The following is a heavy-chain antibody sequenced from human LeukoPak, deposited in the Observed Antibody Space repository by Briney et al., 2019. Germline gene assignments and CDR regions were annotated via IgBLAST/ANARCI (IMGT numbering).Heavy chain of an antibody. J-gene: IGHJ4*02. CDR1: GFSVSSNY. V-gene: IGHV3-53*01. CDR3: ARFMRGSVDC. CDR2: IYSGGGT. D-gene: IGHD3-16*01. Sequence: PGGSLRLSCAASGFSVSSNYMSCVRQAPGKGLEWVSVIYSGGGTDYADSVKGRFTISRDNSRNTLYLQTNSLRAEDTAVYYCARFMRGSVDCWGQGTLVTVSS.